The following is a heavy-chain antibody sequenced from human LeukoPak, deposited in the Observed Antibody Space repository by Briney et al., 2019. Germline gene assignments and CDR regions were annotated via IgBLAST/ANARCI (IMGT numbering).Heavy chain of an antibody. J-gene: IGHJ5*02. D-gene: IGHD3-10*02. CDR2: ISYDGSNK. CDR1: GFTFSSYA. CDR3: ARGVGVRGVILNWFDP. Sequence: GGSLRLSCAASGFTFSSYAMHWVRQAPGKGLEWVAVISYDGSNKYYADSVKGRFTISRDNSKNTLYLQMNSLRAEDTAVYYCARGVGVRGVILNWFDPWGQGTLVTVSS. V-gene: IGHV3-30-3*01.